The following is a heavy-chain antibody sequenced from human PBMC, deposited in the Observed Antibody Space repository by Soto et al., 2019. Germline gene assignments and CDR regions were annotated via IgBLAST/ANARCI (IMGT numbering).Heavy chain of an antibody. Sequence: QVQLQESGPGLVKPSETLSLTCTVSGGSISSYDWSWFWQPPGKGLEWIGYIYYSGSTNYNPSLKSRVTISIDTSKNQFSLRLGSVTAADTAVYYFAKDKGAGGWGQGTLVTVSS. V-gene: IGHV4-59*01. CDR2: IYYSGST. CDR3: AKDKGAGG. D-gene: IGHD3-16*01. CDR1: GGSISSYD. J-gene: IGHJ4*02.